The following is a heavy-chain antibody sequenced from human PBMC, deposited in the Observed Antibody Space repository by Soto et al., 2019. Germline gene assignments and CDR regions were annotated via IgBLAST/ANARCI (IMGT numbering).Heavy chain of an antibody. CDR3: ETQGIGHQGFVYPMDV. J-gene: IGHJ6*02. CDR2: IYHSGST. V-gene: IGHV4-38-2*01. Sequence: SETLSLTCAVSGYSISSGYYWGWIRQPPGKGLAWIGSIYHSGSTYYNPSLKSRVTISVDTSKNQFSLKLSSVTAADTDVYYCETQGIGHQGFVYPMDVWGPGTSVTVSS. CDR1: GYSISSGYY. D-gene: IGHD6-13*01.